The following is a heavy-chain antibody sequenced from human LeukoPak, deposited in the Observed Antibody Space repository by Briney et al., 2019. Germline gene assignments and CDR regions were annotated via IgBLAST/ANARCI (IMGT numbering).Heavy chain of an antibody. Sequence: GGPLRLSCAASGFTFSDYYMDWVRQAPGKGLEWVGRTRNKANSYTTEYAASVKGRFTVSRDDSRNSLYLQMNSLKTEGTAVYYCARSGSGWTQMFDSWGQGTLVTVSS. D-gene: IGHD2-15*01. CDR2: TRNKANSYTT. J-gene: IGHJ4*02. CDR3: ARSGSGWTQMFDS. V-gene: IGHV3-72*01. CDR1: GFTFSDYY.